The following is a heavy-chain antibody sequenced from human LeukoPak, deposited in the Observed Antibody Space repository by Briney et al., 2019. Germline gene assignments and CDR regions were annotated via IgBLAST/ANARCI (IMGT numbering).Heavy chain of an antibody. CDR3: AKGIKSSGYYSFGY. Sequence: GGSLRLSCAASGFTFSSYAMSWVRQAPGKGLEWVSAISGSGGSTYYADSVKGRFTISRDSSKNTLYLQMNSLRAEDTAVYYCAKGIKSSGYYSFGYWGQGTLVTVSS. J-gene: IGHJ4*02. V-gene: IGHV3-23*01. CDR1: GFTFSSYA. D-gene: IGHD3-22*01. CDR2: ISGSGGST.